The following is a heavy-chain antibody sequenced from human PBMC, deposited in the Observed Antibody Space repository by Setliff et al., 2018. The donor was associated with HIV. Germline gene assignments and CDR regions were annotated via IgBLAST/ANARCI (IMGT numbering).Heavy chain of an antibody. CDR2: IDHSGDT. V-gene: IGHV4-34*01. CDR3: ARGYGAAGGGY. J-gene: IGHJ4*02. CDR1: GGSFSGVY. D-gene: IGHD6-25*01. Sequence: SETLSLTCAVYGGSFSGVYWTWLRQPPGKGLEWIGEIDHSGDTNYNPSLTSRVTLSVDTSKNQFSLRVTSVTAADTAVYYCARGYGAAGGGYWGQGNLVTVSS.